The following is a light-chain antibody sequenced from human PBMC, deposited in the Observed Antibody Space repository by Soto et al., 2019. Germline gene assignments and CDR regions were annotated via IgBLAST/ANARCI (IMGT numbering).Light chain of an antibody. V-gene: IGKV3-15*01. CDR3: QQYNNWPLT. J-gene: IGKJ4*01. CDR2: GAS. CDR1: QSVSRN. Sequence: EIVMTQSPTTLSVSPGERATLSCRASQSVSRNLAWYQQKPGQAPRLLIYGASTRATGTPARFSGSGSGTEFTLTISSLKSEDFAVYYCQQYNNWPLTFGGGTKVDI.